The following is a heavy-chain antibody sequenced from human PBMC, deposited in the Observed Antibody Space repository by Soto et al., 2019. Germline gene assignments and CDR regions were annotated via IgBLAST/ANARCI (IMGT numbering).Heavy chain of an antibody. CDR3: TTDSYSTIIIVRFDY. J-gene: IGHJ4*01. Sequence: GGSLRLSCAASGFTFTDYGMHWVRQAPGKGLEWVTVISYDGTYKFYADSVKGRFTISRDNSKNTLYLQMDSLKTEDTAVYYCTTDSYSTIIIVRFDYWGHGTLVTVSS. CDR1: GFTFTDYG. V-gene: IGHV3-30*03. D-gene: IGHD3-22*01. CDR2: ISYDGTYK.